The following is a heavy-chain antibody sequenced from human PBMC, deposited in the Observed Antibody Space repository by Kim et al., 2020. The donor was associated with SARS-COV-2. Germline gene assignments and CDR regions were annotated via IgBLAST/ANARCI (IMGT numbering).Heavy chain of an antibody. Sequence: GGSLRLSCAASGFTFSSYAMHWVRQAPGKGLEWVAVISSDGSNKYYADSVKGRFTISRDNSKNTLYLQMNSLRAEDTAVYYCARGAIAAAGIKNYWGQGTLVTVSS. D-gene: IGHD6-13*01. J-gene: IGHJ4*02. CDR1: GFTFSSYA. CDR3: ARGAIAAAGIKNY. V-gene: IGHV3-30*04. CDR2: ISSDGSNK.